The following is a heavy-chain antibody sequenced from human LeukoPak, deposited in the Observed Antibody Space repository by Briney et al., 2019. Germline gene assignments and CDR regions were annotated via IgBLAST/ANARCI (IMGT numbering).Heavy chain of an antibody. J-gene: IGHJ6*02. V-gene: IGHV3-74*01. Sequence: GGSLRLSCAASGFTFSSYWMHWVRQAPGEGLVWVSRIGSDGSNINYADSVKGRFTISRDNAKNTLFLQMNSLRAEDTAVYFCARNDCSGTSCYGEYYYNGMDVWGQGTTVTVSS. CDR3: ARNDCSGTSCYGEYYYNGMDV. CDR1: GFTFSSYW. D-gene: IGHD2-2*01. CDR2: IGSDGSNI.